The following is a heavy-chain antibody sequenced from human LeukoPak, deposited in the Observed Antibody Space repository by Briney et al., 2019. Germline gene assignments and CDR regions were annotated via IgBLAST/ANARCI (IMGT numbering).Heavy chain of an antibody. CDR1: GFTFSDYY. V-gene: IGHV3-11*01. D-gene: IGHD1-26*01. CDR2: ISSSGSTI. Sequence: GGSLRLSCAASGFTFSDYYMSWLRQAPGKGLEWVSYISSSGSTIYYADSVKGRFTISRDNAKNSLYLQMNSLRAEDTAVYYCAISTTTEEYGMDVWGQGTTVTVSS. J-gene: IGHJ6*02. CDR3: AISTTTEEYGMDV.